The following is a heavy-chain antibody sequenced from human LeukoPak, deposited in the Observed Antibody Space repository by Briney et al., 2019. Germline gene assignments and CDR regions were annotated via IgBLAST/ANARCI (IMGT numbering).Heavy chain of an antibody. CDR3: ARSGGTDYHYPSFDF. CDR1: GGSVSSGSYY. CDR2: IYYSGNS. J-gene: IGHJ4*02. Sequence: SETLFLTCTVSGGSVSSGSYYWSWIRQPPGKGLEWIGYIYYSGNSNYNPSLKSRVTISVDTSKNQFSLKLSSVTTADTAVYYCARSGGTDYHYPSFDFWGQGTLVTVSS. D-gene: IGHD3-10*01. V-gene: IGHV4-61*01.